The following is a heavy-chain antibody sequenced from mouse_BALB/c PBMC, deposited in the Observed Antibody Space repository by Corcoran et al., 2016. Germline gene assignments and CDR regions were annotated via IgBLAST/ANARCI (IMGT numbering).Heavy chain of an antibody. CDR2: INPYNDGT. Sequence: EVQLQQSGPELVEPGASVKMSCKASGYTFTSYVMHWVKQKPGQGLEWIGYINPYNDGTKYNEKFKGKATLTSDKSSSTAYMELSSLTSEDSAVYDCARDSYGLLMDYWGQGTSVTVSS. J-gene: IGHJ4*01. D-gene: IGHD3-3*01. CDR3: ARDSYGLLMDY. V-gene: IGHV1S136*01. CDR1: GYTFTSYV.